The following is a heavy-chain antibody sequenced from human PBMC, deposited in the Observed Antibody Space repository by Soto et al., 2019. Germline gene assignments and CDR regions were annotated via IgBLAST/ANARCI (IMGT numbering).Heavy chain of an antibody. D-gene: IGHD5-18*01. CDR3: ARDTAMSYGMDV. Sequence: GGSLRLSCADSGFIFSGYWMSWVRQAPGKGLEWVANIKQDGSEKYCVDSVKGRFTISRDNAKNSLYLQMNSLRAEDTAVYYCARDTAMSYGMDVWGQGTTVTVSS. J-gene: IGHJ6*02. CDR1: GFIFSGYW. CDR2: IKQDGSEK. V-gene: IGHV3-7*01.